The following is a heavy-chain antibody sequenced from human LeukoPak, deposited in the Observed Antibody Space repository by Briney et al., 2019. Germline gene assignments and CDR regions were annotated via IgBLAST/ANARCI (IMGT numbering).Heavy chain of an antibody. CDR2: IYYSGRT. CDR3: ARLRDLYNIFDY. V-gene: IGHV4-59*12. J-gene: IGHJ4*02. CDR1: GGSISNSY. Sequence: SETLSLTCTVSGGSISNSYWSWIRQPPGKGLEWIGYIYYSGRTNYNPSLKSRVTISVDTSKNQFSLKLSSVTAADTAIYYCARLRDLYNIFDYWGQGTLVTVSA. D-gene: IGHD1-1*01.